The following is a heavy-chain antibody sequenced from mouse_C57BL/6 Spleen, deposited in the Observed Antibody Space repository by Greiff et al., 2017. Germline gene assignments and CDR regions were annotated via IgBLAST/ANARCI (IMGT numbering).Heavy chain of an antibody. D-gene: IGHD2-1*01. Sequence: VQLQQSGTVLARPGASVKMSCKTSGYTFTSYWMHWVKQRPGQGLEWIGAIYPGNSDTSYNQKFKGKDKLTAVTSASTAYMELSSLTNEDSAVYYGTIYYGNPYYFGYWGQGTTLTVSA. V-gene: IGHV1-5*01. CDR3: TIYYGNPYYFGY. CDR1: GYTFTSYW. J-gene: IGHJ2*01. CDR2: IYPGNSDT.